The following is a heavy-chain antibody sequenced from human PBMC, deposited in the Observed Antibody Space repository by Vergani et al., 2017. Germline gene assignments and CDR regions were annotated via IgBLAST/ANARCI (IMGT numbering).Heavy chain of an antibody. Sequence: EVQLVESGGGLVKPGGSLRLSCAASGFTFSSYSMNWVRQAPGKGLEWVSSISSSSSYIYYADSVKGRFTISRDNSKNTLYLQMNSLRAEDTAVYYCAREGSNAFDIWGQGTMVTVSS. V-gene: IGHV3-21*01. CDR3: AREGSNAFDI. J-gene: IGHJ3*02. D-gene: IGHD2/OR15-2a*01. CDR2: ISSSSSYI. CDR1: GFTFSSYS.